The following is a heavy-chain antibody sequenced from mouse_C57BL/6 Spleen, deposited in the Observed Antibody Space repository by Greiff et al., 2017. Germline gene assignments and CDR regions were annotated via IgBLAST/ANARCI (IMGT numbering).Heavy chain of an antibody. CDR3: GRRGEYAFGNYAMDY. J-gene: IGHJ4*01. D-gene: IGHD2-10*02. CDR2: IRSKSNNYAT. V-gene: IGHV10-1*01. CDR1: GFSFNTYA. Sequence: DVKLVESGGGLVQPKGSLKLSCAASGFSFNTYAMNWVRQAPGKGLEWVARIRSKSNNYATYYADSVKDRFTISRDDSESMLYLQMNNLKTEDTAMYYCGRRGEYAFGNYAMDYWGQGTSVTVSS.